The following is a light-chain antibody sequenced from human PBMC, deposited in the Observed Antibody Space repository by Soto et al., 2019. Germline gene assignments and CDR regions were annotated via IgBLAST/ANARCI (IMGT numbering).Light chain of an antibody. CDR3: AAWDDSLNSWV. V-gene: IGLV1-44*01. J-gene: IGLJ3*02. CDR1: SSNIGSNI. CDR2: SNN. Sequence: QAVLTQPPSASGTPGQRVTISCSGRSSNIGSNIVNWYQQLPGTAPKLLIYSNNQRPSGVPDRFSGSKSGTSASLAISGLQSEDEADYYCAAWDDSLNSWVFGGGTKVTVL.